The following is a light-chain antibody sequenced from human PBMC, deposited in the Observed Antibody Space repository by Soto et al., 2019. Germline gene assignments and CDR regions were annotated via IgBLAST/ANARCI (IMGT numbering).Light chain of an antibody. J-gene: IGKJ1*01. CDR1: QSISSW. V-gene: IGKV1-5*03. CDR3: QQYNDNWT. CDR2: KAS. Sequence: DIQMTQSPSTLSASVGDRVTITCRASQSISSWLAWYQQKPGKAPKLPIYKASTLQSGVLSRFSGSGSGTEFTLAISSLQPDDSATYYCQQYNDNWTFGQGTKV.